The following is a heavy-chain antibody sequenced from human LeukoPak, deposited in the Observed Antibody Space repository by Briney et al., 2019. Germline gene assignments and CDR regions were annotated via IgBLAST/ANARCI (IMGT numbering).Heavy chain of an antibody. Sequence: PSQTLSLTCTVSGGSISSGGYSWSWIRQHPGKGLEWIGYIYYSGSTYYNPSLKSRVTISVDTSKNQFSLKLSSVTAADTAVYYCARDSYDSFLGYWGQGTLVTVSS. D-gene: IGHD3-22*01. J-gene: IGHJ4*02. CDR1: GGSISSGGYS. CDR2: IYYSGST. V-gene: IGHV4-31*03. CDR3: ARDSYDSFLGY.